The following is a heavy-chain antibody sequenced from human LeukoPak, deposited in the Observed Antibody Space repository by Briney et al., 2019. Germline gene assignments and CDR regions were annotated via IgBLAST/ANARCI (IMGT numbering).Heavy chain of an antibody. D-gene: IGHD6-19*01. Sequence: GGSLRLSCAASGFTSSSYWMSWVRQAPGKGLEWVANIKQDGSEKYYVDSVKGRFTISRDNAKNSLYLQMSSLGAEDTAVYYCARDRGSSGWYEFDYWGQGTLVTVSS. V-gene: IGHV3-7*01. CDR1: GFTSSSYW. J-gene: IGHJ4*02. CDR2: IKQDGSEK. CDR3: ARDRGSSGWYEFDY.